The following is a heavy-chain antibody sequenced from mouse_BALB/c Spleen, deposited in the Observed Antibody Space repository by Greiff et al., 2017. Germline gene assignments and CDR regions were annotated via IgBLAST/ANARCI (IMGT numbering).Heavy chain of an antibody. J-gene: IGHJ2*01. D-gene: IGHD4-1*01. Sequence: VKLVESGAELAKPGASVKMSCKASGYTFTSYWMHWVKQRPGQGLEWIGYINPSTGYTEYNQKFKDKATLTADKSSSTAYMQLSSLTSEDSAVYYCARRTGTFFDYWGQGTTLTVSS. V-gene: IGHV1-7*01. CDR3: ARRTGTFFDY. CDR1: GYTFTSYW. CDR2: INPSTGYT.